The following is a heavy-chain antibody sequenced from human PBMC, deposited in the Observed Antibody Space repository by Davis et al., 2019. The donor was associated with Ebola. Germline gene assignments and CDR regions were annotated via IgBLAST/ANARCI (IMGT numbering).Heavy chain of an antibody. V-gene: IGHV3-64D*08. J-gene: IGHJ4*02. CDR2: INDRGTAT. Sequence: GGSLRLSCSASGFIFSSSAMHWVRQAPGKGLEYVSGINDRGTATHYADSVKGRFSISRDDSKNTVYLQLNNLRTEDTALYFCIKDRSGKYAFDYWGQGTLVTVSS. D-gene: IGHD1-26*01. CDR3: IKDRSGKYAFDY. CDR1: GFIFSSSA.